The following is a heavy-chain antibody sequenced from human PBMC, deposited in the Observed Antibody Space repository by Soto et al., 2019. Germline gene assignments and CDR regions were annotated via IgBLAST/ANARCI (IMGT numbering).Heavy chain of an antibody. CDR1: ALTASKNY. V-gene: IGHV3-66*01. CDR3: ARGGSGSDWDYYGMDV. D-gene: IGHD3-10*01. J-gene: IGHJ6*02. CDR2: IYSGGTT. Sequence: EVQLVESGGGLVQPGGSLRLSCAGSALTASKNYMSWVRQPPGKGPEWVSVIYSGGTTYYADSVKDRFSISRDNSKSTLYLQMDNLRAGDTAVYYCARGGSGSDWDYYGMDVWGQGTTVTVSS.